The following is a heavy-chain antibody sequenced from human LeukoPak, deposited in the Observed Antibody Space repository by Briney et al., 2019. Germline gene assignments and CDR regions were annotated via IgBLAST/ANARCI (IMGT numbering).Heavy chain of an antibody. CDR3: ARVAYSSAWYIDY. Sequence: GGSLRLSCAASGFSFSTYWMHWVRQAPGKGLVWVSRINNDGSSTTYADSVRGRFTISRDNAKSTLYLQMNSLRAEDTAVYYCARVAYSSAWYIDYWGQGTLVTVSS. J-gene: IGHJ4*02. CDR2: INNDGSST. CDR1: GFSFSTYW. V-gene: IGHV3-74*01. D-gene: IGHD6-19*01.